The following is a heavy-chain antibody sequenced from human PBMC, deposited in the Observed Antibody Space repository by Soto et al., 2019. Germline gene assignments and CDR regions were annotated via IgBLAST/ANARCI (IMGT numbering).Heavy chain of an antibody. CDR1: GGSISSSF. J-gene: IGHJ4*02. CDR2: IYSSGNT. CDR3: AKDLEPYGDYYFDY. Sequence: SETLSLTCTVSGGSISSSFWNWVRQPPGKGLEWIGYIYSSGNTNYNPSVKGRFTISRDNSKNTLYLQMNSLRAEDTAVYYCAKDLEPYGDYYFDYWGQETLVTVSS. D-gene: IGHD4-17*01. V-gene: IGHV4-59*01.